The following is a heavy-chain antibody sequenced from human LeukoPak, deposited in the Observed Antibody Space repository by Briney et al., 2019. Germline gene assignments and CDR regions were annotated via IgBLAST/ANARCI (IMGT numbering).Heavy chain of an antibody. V-gene: IGHV4-59*01. Sequence: PSETLSLTCTVSGGSISSYYWSWIRQPPGKGLEWIGYIYYSGSTNYNPSLKSRVTISVDTSKNQFSLRLSSVTAADTAVYYCARAPRGQYGPHAFDIWGQGTMVTVSS. D-gene: IGHD3-10*01. CDR3: ARAPRGQYGPHAFDI. CDR1: GGSISSYY. J-gene: IGHJ3*02. CDR2: IYYSGST.